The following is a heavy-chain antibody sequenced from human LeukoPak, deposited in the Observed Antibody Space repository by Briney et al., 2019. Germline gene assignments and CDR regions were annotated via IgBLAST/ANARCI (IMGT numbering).Heavy chain of an antibody. CDR1: GGSISSYY. J-gene: IGHJ3*02. D-gene: IGHD3-10*01. Sequence: PSETLSLTCTVSGGSISSYYWSWIRQPPGKGLEWSGYIYYSGSTNYNPSLKSRVTISVDTSKNQFSLKLSSVTAADTAVYYCAGTMVRGGENAFDIWGQGTMVTVSS. CDR2: IYYSGST. CDR3: AGTMVRGGENAFDI. V-gene: IGHV4-59*01.